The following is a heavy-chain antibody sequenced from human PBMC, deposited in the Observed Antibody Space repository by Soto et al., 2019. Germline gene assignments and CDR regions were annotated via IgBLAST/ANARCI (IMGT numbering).Heavy chain of an antibody. Sequence: RASVKVSCKASGYTFTSYAMHWVRQAPGQRLEWMGWINAGNGNTKYSQKFQGRVTITRDTSASTAYMELSSLRSEDTAVYYCARDILSSYYYYYGMDVWGQGTTVTVSS. D-gene: IGHD2-15*01. CDR1: GYTFTSYA. CDR2: INAGNGNT. V-gene: IGHV1-3*01. J-gene: IGHJ6*02. CDR3: ARDILSSYYYYYGMDV.